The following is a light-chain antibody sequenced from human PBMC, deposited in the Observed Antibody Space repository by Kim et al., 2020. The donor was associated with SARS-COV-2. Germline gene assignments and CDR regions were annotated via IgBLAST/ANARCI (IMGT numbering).Light chain of an antibody. Sequence: PGKKVTISCSGSSSNIGNNYVSWYQQRPGTAPKLLIYDNNKRPSGIPDRFSGSKSGTSATLGITGLQTGDEADYYCGTWDSSLSAVFGGGTQLTVL. CDR2: DNN. CDR1: SSNIGNNY. J-gene: IGLJ2*01. V-gene: IGLV1-51*01. CDR3: GTWDSSLSAV.